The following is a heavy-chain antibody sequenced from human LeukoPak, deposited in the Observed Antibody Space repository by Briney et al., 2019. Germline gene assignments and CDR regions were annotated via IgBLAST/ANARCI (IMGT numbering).Heavy chain of an antibody. CDR3: TTASYCGGDCYPSFDY. D-gene: IGHD2-21*02. Sequence: GGSLRLPCAASGFTFSNAWMSWVRQAPGKGLEWVGRIKSKTDGGTTDYAAPVKGRFTISRDDSKNTLYLQMNSLKTEDTAVYYCTTASYCGGDCYPSFDYWGQGTLVTVSS. CDR1: GFTFSNAW. CDR2: IKSKTDGGTT. J-gene: IGHJ4*02. V-gene: IGHV3-15*01.